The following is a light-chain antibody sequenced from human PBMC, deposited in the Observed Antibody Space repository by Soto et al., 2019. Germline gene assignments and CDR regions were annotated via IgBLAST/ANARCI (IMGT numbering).Light chain of an antibody. V-gene: IGKV1-6*01. CDR1: RYIRRG. CDR3: LPDYNYPWT. Sequence: ADHMTKSPSTLSASLGDIVTITCPGSRYIRRGLSWYQHRPVQAPKVLICVASRLQSSVPSRFTGSGYGTDLTLTISSLQPEDFATYYSLPDYNYPWTFAHGTKV. J-gene: IGKJ1*01. CDR2: VAS.